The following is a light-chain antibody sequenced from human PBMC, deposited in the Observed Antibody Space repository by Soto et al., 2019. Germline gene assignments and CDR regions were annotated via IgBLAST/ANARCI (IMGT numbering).Light chain of an antibody. Sequence: DIQMTQSPSSLSVSVTDRVTITCRASQDIGNDLGWYQQRPGEAPIALIYEASNLQSGVPSRFSGSGSGTDFTLTISGLQPDDSATYYCHQTYSPPDTFGQGTKVDIK. CDR2: EAS. CDR3: HQTYSPPDT. J-gene: IGKJ1*01. V-gene: IGKV1-17*01. CDR1: QDIGND.